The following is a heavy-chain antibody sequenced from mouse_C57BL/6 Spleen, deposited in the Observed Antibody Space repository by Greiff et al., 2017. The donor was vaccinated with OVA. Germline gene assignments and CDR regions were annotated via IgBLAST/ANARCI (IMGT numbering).Heavy chain of an antibody. J-gene: IGHJ4*01. CDR1: GYTFTDYE. CDR3: TRLWGFGHYHYAMDY. V-gene: IGHV1-15*01. Sequence: QVQLQQSGAELVRPGASVTLSCKASGYTFTDYEMHWVKQTPVHGLEWIGAIDPETGGTAYNQKFKGKAILTADKSSSTAYMELRSLTSEDSAVYYCTRLWGFGHYHYAMDYWGQGTSVTVSS. D-gene: IGHD1-2*01. CDR2: IDPETGGT.